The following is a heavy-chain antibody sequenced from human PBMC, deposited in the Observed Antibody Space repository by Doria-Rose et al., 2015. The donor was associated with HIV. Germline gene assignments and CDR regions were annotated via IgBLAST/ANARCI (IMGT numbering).Heavy chain of an antibody. CDR3: ARIKSSRWYHKYYLDF. V-gene: IGHV2-26*01. Sequence: QITLKESGPVLVKPTETLTLTCTVSGVSLSSPGMGVSWIRQPPGKALEWLANILSDDERSYITSLKSRLTISRATSKRQVVLTMTDMDPVDTATYYCARIKSSRWYHKYYLDFWAREPWSSSP. CDR2: ILSDDER. J-gene: IGHJ4*02. CDR1: GVSLSSPGMG. D-gene: IGHD6-13*01.